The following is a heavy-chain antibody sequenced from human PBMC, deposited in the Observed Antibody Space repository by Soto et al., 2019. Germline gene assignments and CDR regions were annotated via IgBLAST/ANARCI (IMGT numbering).Heavy chain of an antibody. Sequence: SETLSLTCTVSGGSISSGGYYWSWIRQHPGKGLEWIGYIYYSGSTYYNPSLKSRVTISVDTSKNQFSLKLSSVTAADTAVYYCARDLAGGVPAATWFDPWGQGTLVTVSS. V-gene: IGHV4-31*02. D-gene: IGHD2-2*01. CDR2: IYYSGST. CDR3: ARDLAGGVPAATWFDP. J-gene: IGHJ5*02. CDR1: GGSISSGGYY.